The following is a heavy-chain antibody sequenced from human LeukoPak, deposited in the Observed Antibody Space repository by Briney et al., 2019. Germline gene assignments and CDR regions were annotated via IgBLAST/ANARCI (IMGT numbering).Heavy chain of an antibody. V-gene: IGHV3-74*01. J-gene: IGHJ4*02. CDR1: GFTFSSYW. D-gene: IGHD5-18*01. Sequence: GGSLRLSCAASGFTFSSYWMHWVRQVPGKGLVWVSRINSDGSSTSNADSVKGGFTISRDNAKNTLYLQMNSLRAEDTAVYYCASSGYSYLGADYWGQGTLVTVSS. CDR2: INSDGSST. CDR3: ASSGYSYLGADY.